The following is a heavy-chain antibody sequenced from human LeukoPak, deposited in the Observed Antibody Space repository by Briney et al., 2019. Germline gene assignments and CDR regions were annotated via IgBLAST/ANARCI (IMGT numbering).Heavy chain of an antibody. Sequence: PSETLSLTCTVSGGSISSSSYYWGWIRQPPGKGLEWIGGIYYSGSTYYNPSLKSRVTISVDTSKNQFSLKLSSVTAADTAVYYCARCPTVTPYYYYMDVWGKGTTVTVSS. J-gene: IGHJ6*03. CDR1: GGSISSSSYY. V-gene: IGHV4-39*01. CDR3: ARCPTVTPYYYYMDV. CDR2: IYYSGST. D-gene: IGHD4-11*01.